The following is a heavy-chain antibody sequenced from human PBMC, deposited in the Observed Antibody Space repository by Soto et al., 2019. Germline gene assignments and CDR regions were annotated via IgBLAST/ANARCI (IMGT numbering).Heavy chain of an antibody. V-gene: IGHV5-51*01. CDR2: IYPGDSDT. Sequence: GESLKISCKGSGYSFTSYWIGWVRQMPGKGLEWVGIIYPGDSDTRYSPSFQGQVTISADKSISTAYLQWSSLKASDTAMYYCARRKAYSKYYYYGMDVWGQGTTVTVSS. CDR3: ARRKAYSKYYYYGMDV. D-gene: IGHD6-13*01. CDR1: GYSFTSYW. J-gene: IGHJ6*02.